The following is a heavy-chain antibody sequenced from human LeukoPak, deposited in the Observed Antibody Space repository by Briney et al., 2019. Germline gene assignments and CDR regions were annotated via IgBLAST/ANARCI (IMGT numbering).Heavy chain of an antibody. CDR1: GFTFSSYW. V-gene: IGHV3-7*01. CDR3: ARPTRIAAAFDAFDI. D-gene: IGHD6-13*01. Sequence: WGSLRLSCAASGFTFSSYWMSWVRQAPGKGLEWVANIKQDGSEKYYVDSVKGRFTISRDNAKNSLYLQMNSLRAEDTAVYYCARPTRIAAAFDAFDIWGQGTMVTVSS. CDR2: IKQDGSEK. J-gene: IGHJ3*02.